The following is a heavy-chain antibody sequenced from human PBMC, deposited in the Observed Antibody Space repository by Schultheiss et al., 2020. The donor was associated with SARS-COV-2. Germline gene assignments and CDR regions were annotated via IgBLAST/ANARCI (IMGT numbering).Heavy chain of an antibody. D-gene: IGHD4-17*01. V-gene: IGHV4-34*01. CDR3: ARDYGVIDY. CDR1: GGSISSYY. CDR2: INHSGST. J-gene: IGHJ4*02. Sequence: SETLSLTCTVSGGSISSYYWSWIRQPPGKGLEWIGEINHSGSTNYNPSLKSRVTISVDTSKNQFSLKLSSVTAADTAVYYCARDYGVIDYWGQGTLVTVSS.